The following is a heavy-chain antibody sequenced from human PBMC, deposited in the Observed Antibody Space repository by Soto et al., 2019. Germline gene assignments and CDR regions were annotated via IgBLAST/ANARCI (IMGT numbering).Heavy chain of an antibody. V-gene: IGHV1-46*03. J-gene: IGHJ6*02. CDR3: ARTYDSSGYYYSLAIYGMDV. Sequence: QVQLVQSGAEVKKPGASVKVSCKASGYTFTSYYMHWVRQAPGQGLEWMGIINPIGGSTSYAQKFEGIVTLTRYKSTSTVYMELSSLRSEDTAVYYCARTYDSSGYYYSLAIYGMDVWGQGTTVTVSS. D-gene: IGHD3-22*01. CDR2: INPIGGST. CDR1: GYTFTSYY.